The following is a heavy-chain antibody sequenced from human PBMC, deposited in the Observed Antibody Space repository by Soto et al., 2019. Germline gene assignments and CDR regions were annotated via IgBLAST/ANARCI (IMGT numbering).Heavy chain of an antibody. CDR3: ASSIDYYGDYSHFDY. Sequence: SETLSLTCTVSGGSISSGGYYWSWIRQHPGKGLEWIGYIYYSGSTYYNPSLKSRVTISVDTSKNQFSLKLSSVTAADTAVYYCASSIDYYGDYSHFDYWGQGTLVTVSS. D-gene: IGHD4-17*01. J-gene: IGHJ4*02. CDR1: GGSISSGGYY. CDR2: IYYSGST. V-gene: IGHV4-31*03.